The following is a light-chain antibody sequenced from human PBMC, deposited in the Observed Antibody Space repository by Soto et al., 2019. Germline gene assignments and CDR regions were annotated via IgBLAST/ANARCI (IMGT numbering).Light chain of an antibody. CDR3: QHYSGDRAT. J-gene: IGKJ1*01. CDR2: EVS. V-gene: IGKV1-5*03. Sequence: ILFTHSPATLCASVGDRVTISCRASQSINKWLAWYQHKPGKAPNLLIYEVSTLHSGVPSRFSGSGSGTEFTLTISSLRPDDFATYYCQHYSGDRATFGQGTKVDIK. CDR1: QSINKW.